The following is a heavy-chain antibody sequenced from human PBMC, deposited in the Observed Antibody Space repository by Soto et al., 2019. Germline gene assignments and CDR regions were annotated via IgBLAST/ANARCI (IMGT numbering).Heavy chain of an antibody. V-gene: IGHV3-23*01. CDR2: ISGSGGST. J-gene: IGHJ6*02. CDR1: GFTFSSYA. Sequence: GGSLRLSCAASGFTFSSYAMSWVRQAPGKGLEWVSAISGSGGSTYYADSVKGRFTISRDNSKNTLYLQMNSLRAEDTAVYYCAKVPYDITVNYYSGMDVWGQGTTVTVSS. D-gene: IGHD3-22*01. CDR3: AKVPYDITVNYYSGMDV.